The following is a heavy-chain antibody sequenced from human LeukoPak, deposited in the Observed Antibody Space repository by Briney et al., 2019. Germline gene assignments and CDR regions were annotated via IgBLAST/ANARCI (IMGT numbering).Heavy chain of an antibody. CDR2: IRYDGSNK. V-gene: IGHV3-30*02. CDR1: GFTFSSYG. Sequence: GGSLRLSCAASGFTFSSYGMHWVRQAPGKGLEWVAFIRYDGSNKYYADSVKGRFTISRDNSKNTLYLQMNSLRAEDTAVYYCASNGHSGYDWGIMDYYYYCMDVWGKGTTVTVSS. CDR3: ASNGHSGYDWGIMDYYYYCMDV. D-gene: IGHD5-12*01. J-gene: IGHJ6*03.